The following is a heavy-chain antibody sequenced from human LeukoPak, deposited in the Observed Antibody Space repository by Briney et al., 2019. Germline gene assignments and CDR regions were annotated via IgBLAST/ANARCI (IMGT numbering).Heavy chain of an antibody. CDR2: ISSSSSYI. J-gene: IGHJ4*02. V-gene: IGHV3-21*01. CDR1: GFTFSSYS. D-gene: IGHD3-22*01. Sequence: PGGSLRLSCAASGFTFSSYSMNWVRQAPGKGLEWVSSISSSSSYIYYADSVKGRFTISRDNAKNSLYLQMNSLRAEDTAVYYCARDFSMDYYDSSGQPYLDYWGQGTLVTVSS. CDR3: ARDFSMDYYDSSGQPYLDY.